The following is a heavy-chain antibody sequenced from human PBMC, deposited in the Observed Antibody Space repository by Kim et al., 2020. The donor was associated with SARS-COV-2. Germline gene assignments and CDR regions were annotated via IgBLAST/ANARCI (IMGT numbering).Heavy chain of an antibody. Sequence: GGSLRLSCAASGFTFSSYGMHWVRQAPGKGLEWVAVISYDGSNKYYADSVKGRFTISRDNSKNTLYLQMNSLRPEDTAVYYCAKEEVSGSSSGWMYYYYGMEVWGQGGTGTVSS. CDR2: ISYDGSNK. CDR1: GFTFSSYG. V-gene: IGHV3-30*18. CDR3: AKEEVSGSSSGWMYYYYGMEV. J-gene: IGHJ6*01. D-gene: IGHD6-19*01.